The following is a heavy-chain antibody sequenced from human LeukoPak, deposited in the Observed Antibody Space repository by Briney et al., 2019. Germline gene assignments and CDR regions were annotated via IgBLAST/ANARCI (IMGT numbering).Heavy chain of an antibody. CDR2: INHSGSS. CDR1: GGSFSGYY. V-gene: IGHV4-34*01. D-gene: IGHD6-19*01. CDR3: ARAPLGQWLVADNGYYFDY. Sequence: PSETLSLTCAVYGGSFSGYYWSWIRQPPGKGLEWIGEINHSGSSNYNPSLKSRVTISVDTSKNQFSLQLSSVTAADTAVYYCARAPLGQWLVADNGYYFDYWGQGTLVTVSS. J-gene: IGHJ4*02.